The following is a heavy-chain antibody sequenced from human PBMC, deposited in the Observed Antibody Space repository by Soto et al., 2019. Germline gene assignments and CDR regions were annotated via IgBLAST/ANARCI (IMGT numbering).Heavy chain of an antibody. CDR3: ARSSGTSYIWFDP. CDR1: GYTFTSYV. D-gene: IGHD1-26*01. Sequence: QVQLVQSGAEVKKPGASVKVSCKASGYTFTSYVSWVRQAPGQGLEWMGWISAYNGNTNYAQKLQGRVTMTTDTSTSTAYMEVRSLRSDATAVYYCARSSGTSYIWFDPWGQGTLVTVSS. V-gene: IGHV1-18*01. CDR2: ISAYNGNT. J-gene: IGHJ5*02.